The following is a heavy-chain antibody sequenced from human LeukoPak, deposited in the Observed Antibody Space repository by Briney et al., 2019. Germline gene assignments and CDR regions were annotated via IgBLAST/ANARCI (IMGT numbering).Heavy chain of an antibody. J-gene: IGHJ4*02. V-gene: IGHV3-21*01. D-gene: IGHD2-2*01. CDR2: ISSSSSYI. CDR1: GFTFSSYS. Sequence: GGSLRLSCAASGFTFSSYSMNWVRQAPGKGLEWVSSISSSSSYIYYADSVKGRFTISRANATNSLYLQMNSLRAEDTAVYYCARSPVDCSSTSCYGEGDFDYWGQGTLVTVSS. CDR3: ARSPVDCSSTSCYGEGDFDY.